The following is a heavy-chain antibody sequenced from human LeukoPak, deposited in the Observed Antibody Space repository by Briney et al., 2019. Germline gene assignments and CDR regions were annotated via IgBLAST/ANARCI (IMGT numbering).Heavy chain of an antibody. D-gene: IGHD3-10*01. Sequence: SETLSLTCTVSGYSISSGYYWGWIRQPPGKGLEWIGEINHSGSTNYNPSLKSRVTISVDTSKNQFSLKLSSVTAADTAVYYCARVSYYYGSGSYYPESIRYNWFDPWGQGTLVTVSS. CDR1: GYSISSGYY. CDR3: ARVSYYYGSGSYYPESIRYNWFDP. V-gene: IGHV4-38-2*02. J-gene: IGHJ5*02. CDR2: INHSGST.